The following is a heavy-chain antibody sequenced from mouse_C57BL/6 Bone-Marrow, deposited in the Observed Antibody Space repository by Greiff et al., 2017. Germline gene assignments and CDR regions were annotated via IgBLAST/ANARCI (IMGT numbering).Heavy chain of an antibody. J-gene: IGHJ4*01. CDR2: IDPANGNT. D-gene: IGHD1-1*01. V-gene: IGHV14-3*01. CDR3: ARIPITTRINYYAMDY. CDR1: GFNIKNTY. Sequence: EVQLQQSVAELVRPGASVKLSCTASGFNIKNTYMPWLKQRPEQGLEWIGRIDPANGNTKYAPKFQGKATITADTSSNTAYLQLSSLTSEDTAIYYCARIPITTRINYYAMDYWGQGTSVTVSS.